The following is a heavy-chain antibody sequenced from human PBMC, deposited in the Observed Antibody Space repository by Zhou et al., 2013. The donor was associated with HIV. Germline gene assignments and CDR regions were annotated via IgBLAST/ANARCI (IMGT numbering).Heavy chain of an antibody. D-gene: IGHD5-12*01. V-gene: IGHV4-59*11. CDR3: ARVLPTITRLGPFDI. J-gene: IGHJ3*02. CDR2: IHNSGST. CDR1: GGSIRSHY. Sequence: QVQLQESGPGLVKPSETLSLTCTVSGGSIRSHYWSWVRQPPGKGLEWIGYIHNSGSTHSNPSLKSRVTVSIDTSKNQFSLKLSSVTAADTAFYYCARVLPTITRLGPFDIVGPRDNGHRLF.